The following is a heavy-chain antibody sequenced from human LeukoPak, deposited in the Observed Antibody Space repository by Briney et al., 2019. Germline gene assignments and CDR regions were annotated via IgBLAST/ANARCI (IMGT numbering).Heavy chain of an antibody. CDR3: ARRNVLLWFGRHNWFDP. J-gene: IGHJ5*02. V-gene: IGHV4-34*01. CDR1: GGSFSDYY. CDR2: INHSGST. D-gene: IGHD3-10*01. Sequence: SETLSLTCAVYGGSFSDYYWSWIRQPPGKGLEWIGEINHSGSTNYNPSLKSRVTISVDTSKNQFSLKLSSVTAADTAVYYCARRNVLLWFGRHNWFDPWGQGTLVTVSS.